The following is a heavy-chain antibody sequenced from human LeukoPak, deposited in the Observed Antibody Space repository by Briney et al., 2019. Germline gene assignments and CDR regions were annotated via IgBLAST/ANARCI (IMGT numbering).Heavy chain of an antibody. D-gene: IGHD3-3*01. J-gene: IGHJ4*02. CDR3: AREISLLRFFDY. Sequence: PSETLSLTCTVSGGSISSGSYYWSWIRQPAGKGLEWIGRIYTSGSTNYNPSLKSRVTISVDTSKNQFSLKLSSVTAADTAVYYCAREISLLRFFDYWGQGTLVTVSS. CDR1: GGSISSGSYY. V-gene: IGHV4-61*02. CDR2: IYTSGST.